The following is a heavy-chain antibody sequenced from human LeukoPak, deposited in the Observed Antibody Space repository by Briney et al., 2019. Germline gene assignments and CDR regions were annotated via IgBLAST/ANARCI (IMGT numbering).Heavy chain of an antibody. CDR3: AKGRYGYGGVLDDY. V-gene: IGHV3-23*01. D-gene: IGHD5-18*01. CDR1: GFTFSSYA. CDR2: ISGSGGSI. Sequence: GGSLRLSCAASGFTFSSYAMSWVRQAPGKGLEWVSAISGSGGSIYYADSVKGRFTISRDNSKNTLYLQMNSLRAEDTAVYYCAKGRYGYGGVLDDYWGRGTLVTVSS. J-gene: IGHJ4*02.